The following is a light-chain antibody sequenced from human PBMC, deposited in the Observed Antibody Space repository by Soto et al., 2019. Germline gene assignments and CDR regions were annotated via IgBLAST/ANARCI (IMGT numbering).Light chain of an antibody. V-gene: IGKV3-20*01. CDR1: QSVSSSY. CDR2: GAS. CDR3: QQYGSSPRT. J-gene: IGKJ1*01. Sequence: VMTQSPTTLSVSPGERATLSCRASQSVSSSYLAWYQQKPGQAPRLLIYGASSRATGIPDRFSGSGSGTDFTLTISRLEPEDFAVYYCQQYGSSPRTFGQGTKVDIK.